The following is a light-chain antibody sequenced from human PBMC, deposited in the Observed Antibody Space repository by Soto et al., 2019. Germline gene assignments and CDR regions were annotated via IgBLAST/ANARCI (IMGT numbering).Light chain of an antibody. V-gene: IGKV1-5*01. Sequence: DIQITHSPSSLSASVVDRVTITFLASQSISSYLNWYQQKPGKAPKLLIYDASSLESGVPSRFSGSGSGTESTLTISSLQPDDFATYYCQQYNSYSGVTFGQGTRLEIK. CDR3: QQYNSYSGVT. CDR1: QSISSY. J-gene: IGKJ5*01. CDR2: DAS.